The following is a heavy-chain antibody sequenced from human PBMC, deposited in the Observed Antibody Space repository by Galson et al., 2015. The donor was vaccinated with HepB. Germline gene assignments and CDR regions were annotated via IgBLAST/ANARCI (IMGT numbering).Heavy chain of an antibody. CDR1: GYSFTRYW. CDR3: VRQPVTVSGNELDY. V-gene: IGHV5-51*01. Sequence: QSGAEVKKPGESLKISCKGSGYSFTRYWIGWVRQMPGKGLEWMGIIYPDDSDTRYSPSFQGHVTISADESITTAFLQWSSLKATDTAMYYCVRQPVTVSGNELDYWGQGTLVTVSS. J-gene: IGHJ4*02. CDR2: IYPDDSDT. D-gene: IGHD6-19*01.